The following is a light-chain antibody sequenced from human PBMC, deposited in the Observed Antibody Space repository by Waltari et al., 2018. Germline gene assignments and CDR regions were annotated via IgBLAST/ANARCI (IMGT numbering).Light chain of an antibody. CDR3: NSRDSSDNTWV. Sequence: QQKPRQANLLDKYRKYSRSTGIPNRFSGSSSGNRAYLTITGAQAQDEDEYYCNSRDSSDNTWVFGGGTKLTVL. V-gene: IGLV3-19*01. J-gene: IGLJ3*02. CDR2: RKY.